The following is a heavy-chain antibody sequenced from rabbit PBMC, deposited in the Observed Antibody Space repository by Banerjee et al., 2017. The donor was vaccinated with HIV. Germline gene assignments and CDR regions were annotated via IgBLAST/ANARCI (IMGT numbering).Heavy chain of an antibody. Sequence: QEQLKESGGDLVKPGASLTLTCTASGFSFSGNYDMCWVRQAPGKGLEWIGCIYISDGSTWYASWVNGRFTISKTSSTTVTLQMTSLTAADTATYFCARRIGGYGLWGPGTLVTVS. CDR3: ARRIGGYGL. CDR1: GFSFSGNYD. J-gene: IGHJ4*01. CDR2: IYISDGST. D-gene: IGHD1-1*01. V-gene: IGHV1S45*01.